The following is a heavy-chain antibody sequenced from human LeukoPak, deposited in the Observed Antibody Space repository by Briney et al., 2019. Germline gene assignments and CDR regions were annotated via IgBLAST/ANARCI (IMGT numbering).Heavy chain of an antibody. V-gene: IGHV3-64*01. Sequence: GGSLRLSCAASGFTFSSYAMHWVRQAPGKGLEYVSAISSNGGSTYYANSVKGRFTISRDNSKNTLYLQMGSLRAEDMAVYYCARGRIAAPLGYWGQGTLVTVSS. CDR1: GFTFSSYA. CDR3: ARGRIAAPLGY. D-gene: IGHD6-6*01. J-gene: IGHJ4*02. CDR2: ISSNGGST.